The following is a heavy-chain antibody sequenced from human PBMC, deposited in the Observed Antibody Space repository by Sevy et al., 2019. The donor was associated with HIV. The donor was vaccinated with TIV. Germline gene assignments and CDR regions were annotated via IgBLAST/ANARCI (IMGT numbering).Heavy chain of an antibody. CDR1: GYTFTGYY. CDR2: INPSSGGT. CDR3: ARAVSGSYPSFDY. Sequence: ASVKVSCKASGYTFTGYYMHWVRQAPGQGLEWMGWINPSSGGTNYAQKFQGRVTMTRDTSISTAYMELSRLRSDDTAVYYCARAVSGSYPSFDYWGQGTLVTVSS. D-gene: IGHD1-26*01. V-gene: IGHV1-2*02. J-gene: IGHJ4*02.